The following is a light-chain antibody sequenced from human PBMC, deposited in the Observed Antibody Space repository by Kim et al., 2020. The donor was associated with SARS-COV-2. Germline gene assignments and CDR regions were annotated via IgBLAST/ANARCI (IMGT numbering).Light chain of an antibody. J-gene: IGKJ1*01. V-gene: IGKV1-27*01. Sequence: AAVGDRVTITCRASQDIANSLAWYQQKPGKVPQVLIYAASTLQSGVPSRFSGSGSGTEFTLTIGSLQTEDVATYYCQKYNSAPWTFGPGTKVDIK. CDR1: QDIANS. CDR2: AAS. CDR3: QKYNSAPWT.